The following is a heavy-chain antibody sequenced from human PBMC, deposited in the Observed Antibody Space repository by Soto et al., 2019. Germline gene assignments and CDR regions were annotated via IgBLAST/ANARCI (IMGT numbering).Heavy chain of an antibody. CDR3: AKDRGSGRYFDQ. CDR2: ISYDGDNQ. D-gene: IGHD1-26*01. Sequence: QMQLVESGGGVVQPGRSLRLSCAASGLTFSSYGMHWVRQAPGKGLEWVAVISYDGDNQYYGDSVKGRFTISRDNSKNTLYLQMNSLGTEDTAVYYCAKDRGSGRYFDQWGQGTLVTVSS. J-gene: IGHJ4*02. CDR1: GLTFSSYG. V-gene: IGHV3-30*18.